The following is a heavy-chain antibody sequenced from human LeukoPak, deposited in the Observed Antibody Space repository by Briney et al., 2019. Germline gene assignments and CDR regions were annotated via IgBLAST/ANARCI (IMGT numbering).Heavy chain of an antibody. V-gene: IGHV3-30*02. Sequence: GGSLRLSCAASGFTFSSYGMHWVRQAPGTGLEWVAFIRYDGSNKYYADSVKGRFTISRDNSKNTLYLQMNSLRAEDTAVYYCAKANTVTIDYWGQGTLVTVSS. CDR2: IRYDGSNK. D-gene: IGHD4-11*01. CDR1: GFTFSSYG. CDR3: AKANTVTIDY. J-gene: IGHJ4*02.